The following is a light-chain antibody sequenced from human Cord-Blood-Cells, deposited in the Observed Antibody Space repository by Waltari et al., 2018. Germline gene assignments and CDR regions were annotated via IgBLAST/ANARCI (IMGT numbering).Light chain of an antibody. V-gene: IGLV1-40*01. Sequence: QSVLTQPPSVSGAPGQRVTISCTGSSSNIGAGYDVLWYQQLPGTAPKLLIYGNSNRPSGVPDRFSSSKSGTSASLAITGLQAEDEADYYCQSYDSSLSGVVFGGGTKLTVL. J-gene: IGLJ2*01. CDR2: GNS. CDR3: QSYDSSLSGVV. CDR1: SSNIGAGYD.